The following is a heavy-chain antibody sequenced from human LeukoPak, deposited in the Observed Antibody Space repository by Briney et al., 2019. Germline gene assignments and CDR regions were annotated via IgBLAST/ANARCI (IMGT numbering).Heavy chain of an antibody. V-gene: IGHV3-53*01. CDR1: GFTVSSNY. Sequence: GGSLRLSCAASGFTVSSNYMSWVRQAPGKGLEWVSVIYSGGSTYYADSVKGRFTISRDNSKNTLYLQMNSLRAEDTAVYYCASGPCIYYDFWSGYYYNYWGQGTLVTVSS. CDR2: IYSGGST. CDR3: ASGPCIYYDFWSGYYYNY. D-gene: IGHD3-3*01. J-gene: IGHJ4*02.